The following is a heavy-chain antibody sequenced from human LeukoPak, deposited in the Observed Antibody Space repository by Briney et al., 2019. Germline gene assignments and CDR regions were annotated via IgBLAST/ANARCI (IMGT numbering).Heavy chain of an antibody. CDR2: ISGSGYNT. Sequence: PGGSLRLSCAASGFTFSNYAVSWVRQAPGKGLEWVSAISGSGYNTYYAVSVEGRFTISRDNSKNTLSLQMNSLRAEDTAVYNCARENFAVAHGLHFDSCGQGDLVTVSS. V-gene: IGHV3-23*01. CDR1: GFTFSNYA. J-gene: IGHJ4*02. D-gene: IGHD6-19*01. CDR3: ARENFAVAHGLHFDS.